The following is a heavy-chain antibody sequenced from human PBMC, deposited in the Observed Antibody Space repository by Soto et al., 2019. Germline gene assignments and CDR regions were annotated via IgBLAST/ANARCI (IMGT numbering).Heavy chain of an antibody. CDR2: IVVGSGNT. Sequence: SVNVSCKASGFTFTCSAVQWVRQARGQRLEWIGWIVVGSGNTNYAQKFQERVTITRDMSTSTAYMELSSLRSEDTAVYYCAARVPRGYSYGYDYWGQ. CDR3: AARVPRGYSYGYDY. D-gene: IGHD5-18*01. J-gene: IGHJ4*01. V-gene: IGHV1-58*01. CDR1: GFTFTCSA.